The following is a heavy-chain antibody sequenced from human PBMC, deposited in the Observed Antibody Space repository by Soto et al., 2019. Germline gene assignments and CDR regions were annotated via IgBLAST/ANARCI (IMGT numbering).Heavy chain of an antibody. Sequence: QVQLVQSGAEVKKPGYSVKVSCKASGGTFSSYAISWVRQAPGQGLEWMGGIIPIFGTANYAQKFQGRVTITADKSTGTAYMELSSLRSEDTAVYYCARECSSTSCYGAFDIWGQGKMVTVSS. J-gene: IGHJ3*02. CDR1: GGTFSSYA. CDR2: IIPIFGTA. CDR3: ARECSSTSCYGAFDI. V-gene: IGHV1-69*06. D-gene: IGHD2-2*01.